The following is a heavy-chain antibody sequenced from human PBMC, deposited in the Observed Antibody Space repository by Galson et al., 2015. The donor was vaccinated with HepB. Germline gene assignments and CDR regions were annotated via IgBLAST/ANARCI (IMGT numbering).Heavy chain of an antibody. D-gene: IGHD2-15*01. CDR1: GYTFTSYF. CDR2: INPSGGST. Sequence: SVKVSCKASGYTFTSYFMHWVRQAPGQGLEWMGIINPSGGSTSYAQKFQGRVTMTRDTSTSTVYMELSSLRSEDTAVYYCARDSLVVVAATLGWFDPWGQGTLVTVSS. V-gene: IGHV1-46*01. J-gene: IGHJ5*02. CDR3: ARDSLVVVAATLGWFDP.